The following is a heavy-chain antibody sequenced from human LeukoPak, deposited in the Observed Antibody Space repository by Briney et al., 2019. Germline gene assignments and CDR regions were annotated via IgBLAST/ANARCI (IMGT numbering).Heavy chain of an antibody. D-gene: IGHD4-17*01. CDR3: TRAYYGDYYYYYYMDV. J-gene: IGHJ6*03. Sequence: AGGSLRLSCAASGFTFSGSAMHRVRQASGKGLEWVGRIRSKANSYATTYAVSVKGRFTISRDDSKNMTFLQMNSLKTEDTAVYYCTRAYYGDYYYYYYMDVWGKGTTVTVSS. V-gene: IGHV3-73*01. CDR1: GFTFSGSA. CDR2: IRSKANSYAT.